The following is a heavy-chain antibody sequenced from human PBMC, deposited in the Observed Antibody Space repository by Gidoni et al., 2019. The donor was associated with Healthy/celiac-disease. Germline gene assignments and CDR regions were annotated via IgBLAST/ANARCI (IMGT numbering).Heavy chain of an antibody. Sequence: QVQLVESGGGVVQPGRSLRLSCAASGFTFSSYGMHWVRQAPGKGLEWVAVIWYDGSNKYYADSVKGRFTISRDNSKNTLYLQMNSLRAEDTAVYYCAREGIAVAGFGAFDIWGQGTMVTVSS. V-gene: IGHV3-33*01. CDR1: GFTFSSYG. CDR3: AREGIAVAGFGAFDI. D-gene: IGHD6-19*01. J-gene: IGHJ3*02. CDR2: IWYDGSNK.